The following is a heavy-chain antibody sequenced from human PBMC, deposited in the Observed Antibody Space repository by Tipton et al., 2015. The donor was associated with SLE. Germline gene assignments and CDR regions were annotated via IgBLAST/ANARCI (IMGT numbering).Heavy chain of an antibody. J-gene: IGHJ4*02. Sequence: TLSLTCTVSGGSISSSSYYWGWIRQPPGKGLEWIGSIYYSGSTYYNPSLKSRVTISVDTSKNQFSLKLSSVTAADTAVYYFAREGRRQQLVRAHFDYWGQGTLVTVSS. CDR1: GGSISSSSYY. CDR3: AREGRRQQLVRAHFDY. D-gene: IGHD6-13*01. CDR2: IYYSGST. V-gene: IGHV4-39*07.